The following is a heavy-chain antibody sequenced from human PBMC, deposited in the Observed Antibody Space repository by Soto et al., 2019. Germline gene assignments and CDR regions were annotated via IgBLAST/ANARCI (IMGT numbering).Heavy chain of an antibody. V-gene: IGHV5-51*01. CDR1: GYSFTSYW. D-gene: IGHD6-6*01. J-gene: IGHJ5*02. CDR2: IYPGDSDT. Sequence: GESLKISCKGSGYSFTSYWIGWVRQMPGKGLEWMGIIYPGDSDTRYSPSFQGQVTISADKSISTAYLQWSSLKASDTAMYYCARKYRTSEKGSALDTWGQGTLVTVSS. CDR3: ARKYRTSEKGSALDT.